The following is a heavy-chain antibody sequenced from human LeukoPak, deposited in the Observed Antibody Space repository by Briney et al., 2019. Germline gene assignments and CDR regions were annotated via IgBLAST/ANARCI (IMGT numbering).Heavy chain of an antibody. CDR1: GYTFTSYG. Sequence: GASVKVSCKASGYTFTSYGIGWWRQAPGQGLEGMGWISAYNGNTNYAQKLQGRVTMTTDTSTSTAYMELRSLRSGDTAVYYCARTFSEYYGMDVWGQGTTVTVSS. D-gene: IGHD3-16*01. CDR3: ARTFSEYYGMDV. CDR2: ISAYNGNT. V-gene: IGHV1-18*01. J-gene: IGHJ6*02.